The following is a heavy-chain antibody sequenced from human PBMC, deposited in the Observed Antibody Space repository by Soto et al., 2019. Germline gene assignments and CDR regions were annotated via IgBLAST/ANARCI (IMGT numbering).Heavy chain of an antibody. CDR1: GFTFSSYS. D-gene: IGHD5-18*01. Sequence: GGSLRLSCAASGFTFSSYSMNWVRPAPGKGLEWVSSISSSSSYIYYADSVKVRFTISRDNAKNSLYLQMNSLRAEDTAVYYCARARDTAMVNPYYYGMDVWGQGTTVTVSS. CDR3: ARARDTAMVNPYYYGMDV. CDR2: ISSSSSYI. J-gene: IGHJ6*02. V-gene: IGHV3-21*01.